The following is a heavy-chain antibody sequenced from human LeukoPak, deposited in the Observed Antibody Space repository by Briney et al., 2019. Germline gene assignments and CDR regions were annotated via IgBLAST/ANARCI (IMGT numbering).Heavy chain of an antibody. J-gene: IGHJ4*02. D-gene: IGHD3/OR15-3a*01. CDR1: GGSFSGYY. Sequence: PSETLSLTCAVYGGSFSGYYWSWIRQPPGKGLEWIGEINHSGSTNYNPSLKSRVTISVDTSKNRFSLKLSSVTAADTAVYYCARGSRTSLAYWGQGTLVTVSS. CDR2: INHSGST. CDR3: ARGSRTSLAY. V-gene: IGHV4-34*01.